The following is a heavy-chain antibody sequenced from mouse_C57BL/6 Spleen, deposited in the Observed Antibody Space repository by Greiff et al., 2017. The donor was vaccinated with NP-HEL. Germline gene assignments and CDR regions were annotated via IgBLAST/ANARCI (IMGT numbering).Heavy chain of an antibody. D-gene: IGHD2-4*01. Sequence: QVQLQQSGAELVKPGASVKMSCKASGYTFTSYWITWVKQRPGQGLEWIGDIYPGSGSTNYNEKFKSKATLTVDTSSSTAYMQLSSLTSEDSAVYYGARRVYYDCDAWFADWGQGTLVTVSA. V-gene: IGHV1-55*01. J-gene: IGHJ3*01. CDR2: IYPGSGST. CDR1: GYTFTSYW. CDR3: ARRVYYDCDAWFAD.